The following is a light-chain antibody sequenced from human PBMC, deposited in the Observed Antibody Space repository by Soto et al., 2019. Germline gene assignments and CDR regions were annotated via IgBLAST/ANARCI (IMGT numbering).Light chain of an antibody. Sequence: EIVFTQSPGTLSLSPGERATLSCRASQSVSSSYIAWYQQNPGQAPRLLIYGASSGATGIPDRFSGSGSGTDFTLTISRLEPEDFAVYFCQQYGRSPPFTFGQGTKVDIK. CDR1: QSVSSSY. J-gene: IGKJ2*01. CDR3: QQYGRSPPFT. CDR2: GAS. V-gene: IGKV3-20*01.